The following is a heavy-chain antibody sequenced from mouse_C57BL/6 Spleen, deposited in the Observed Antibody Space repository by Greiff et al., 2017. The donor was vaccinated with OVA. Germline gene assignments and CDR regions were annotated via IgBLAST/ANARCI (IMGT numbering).Heavy chain of an antibody. Sequence: QVQLQQSGAELVRPGASVTLSCKASGYTFTDYEMHWVKQTPVHGLEWIGAIDPETGGTAYNQKFKGKAILTADKSSSTAYMELRSLTSEDSAVDYCTRAPLYLRDFDVWGTGTTVTVSS. CDR3: TRAPLYLRDFDV. D-gene: IGHD5-5*01. J-gene: IGHJ1*03. CDR1: GYTFTDYE. V-gene: IGHV1-15*01. CDR2: IDPETGGT.